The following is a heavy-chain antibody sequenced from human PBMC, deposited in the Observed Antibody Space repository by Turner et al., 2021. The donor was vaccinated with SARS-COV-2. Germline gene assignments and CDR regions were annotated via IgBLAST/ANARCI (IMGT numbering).Heavy chain of an antibody. V-gene: IGHV3-7*03. D-gene: IGHD6-13*01. CDR2: IKQDGSEK. CDR3: ARLHTSSWYFDY. J-gene: IGHJ4*02. CDR1: GFTFSCYW. Sequence: EVQLVESGGGLVQPGGSLRLSCAASGFTFSCYWMSWFRQAPGKGLEWVANIKQDGSEKYYVDSVKGRFTISRDNAKNSLYLQMNSLRAEDTAVYYCARLHTSSWYFDYWGQGTLVTVSS.